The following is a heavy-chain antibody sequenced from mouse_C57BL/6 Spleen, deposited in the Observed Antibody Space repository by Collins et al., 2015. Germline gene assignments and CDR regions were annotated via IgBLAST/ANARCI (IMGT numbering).Heavy chain of an antibody. CDR3: ARSPIYYGNPWFAY. J-gene: IGHJ3*01. D-gene: IGHD2-1*01. V-gene: IGHV3-2*02. CDR2: INYSGNT. Sequence: DVQLQESGPGLVKPPQSLSLTCTVTGYSITSDYAWNWIRQFPGNKLEWMGYINYSGNTSFNPSLKSRISITRDTSKNQFFLQLNSVTTEDTATYYCARSPIYYGNPWFAYWGQGTLVTVSA. CDR1: GYSITSDYA.